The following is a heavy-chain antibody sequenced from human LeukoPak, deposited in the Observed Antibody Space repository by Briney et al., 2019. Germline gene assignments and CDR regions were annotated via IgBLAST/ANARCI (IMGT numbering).Heavy chain of an antibody. CDR2: IYSGGST. J-gene: IGHJ4*02. CDR3: ASARYFDWLIDY. D-gene: IGHD3-9*01. Sequence: PGGSLRLSCAASGFTVSSNYMSWVRQAPGKGMEWVSVIYSGGSTYYADSVKGRFTISRDNSKNTLYLQMNSLRAEDTAVYYCASARYFDWLIDYWGQGTLVTVSS. CDR1: GFTVSSNY. V-gene: IGHV3-66*01.